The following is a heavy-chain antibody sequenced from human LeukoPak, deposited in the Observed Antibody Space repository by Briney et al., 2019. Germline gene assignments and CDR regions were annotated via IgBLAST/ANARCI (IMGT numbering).Heavy chain of an antibody. CDR2: IYSGGST. J-gene: IGHJ4*02. D-gene: IGHD6-6*01. V-gene: IGHV3-66*02. Sequence: GGSLSLSCAASGFTVSSNYMSWVRQAPGKGLEWVSVIYSGGSTYYADSVKGRFTISRDNSKNTLYLQMNSLRAEDTAVYYCARRSPYSSSSEGFDYWGQGTLVTVSS. CDR1: GFTVSSNY. CDR3: ARRSPYSSSSEGFDY.